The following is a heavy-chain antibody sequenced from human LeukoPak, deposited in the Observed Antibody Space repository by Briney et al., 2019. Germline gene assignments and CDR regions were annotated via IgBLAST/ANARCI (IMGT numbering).Heavy chain of an antibody. D-gene: IGHD2-2*01. CDR3: ARIRSHVPATSPADS. J-gene: IGHJ5*01. CDR1: GYSISSGYY. Sequence: HPSETLSLTCTVSGYSISSGYYWGWIRQPPGRGLEWIGIVAYTGSTYYSPSLKSRVTMSVETSKNQFSLHLSSLTAADTAVYFCARIRSHVPATSPADSWGQGTLVTVPS. CDR2: VAYTGST. V-gene: IGHV4-38-2*02.